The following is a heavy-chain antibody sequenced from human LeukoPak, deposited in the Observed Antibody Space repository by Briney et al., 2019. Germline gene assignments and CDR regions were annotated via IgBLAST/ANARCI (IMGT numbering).Heavy chain of an antibody. CDR1: GGSISSNSFY. J-gene: IGHJ4*02. CDR3: GHSGIYYLFDY. Sequence: SETLSLTCIVSGGSISSNSFYWGWIRQPQGKGLEWIGSIYYSGSTYYNPSLKSRVTISVDTSKNQFSLKLRSVTAADTAVYYCGHSGIYYLFDYWGQGSLVTVSS. CDR2: IYYSGST. D-gene: IGHD1-26*01. V-gene: IGHV4-39*01.